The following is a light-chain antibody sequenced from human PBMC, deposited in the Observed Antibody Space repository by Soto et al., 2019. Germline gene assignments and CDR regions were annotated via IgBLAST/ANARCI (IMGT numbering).Light chain of an antibody. CDR3: CSYADSTTFVI. V-gene: IGLV2-23*02. CDR2: EAN. Sequence: QSVLTQPASVSGSPGQSITISCTGTTSDVGRYNLVSWYQHHPGKAPKLMIYEANKRPSGVSSRFSGSKSGNTASLTISGLQAEDDADYFCCSYADSTTFVIFGGGTKVTVL. J-gene: IGLJ2*01. CDR1: TSDVGRYNL.